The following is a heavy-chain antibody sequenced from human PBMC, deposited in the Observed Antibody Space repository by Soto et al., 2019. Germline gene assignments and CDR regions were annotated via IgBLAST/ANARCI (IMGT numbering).Heavy chain of an antibody. D-gene: IGHD2-15*01. CDR1: GGSFRGYY. J-gene: IGHJ4*02. CDR3: ARANIVVVVAATGYFDY. Sequence: PSETLSLTCAVYGGSFRGYYWSWVRQPPGKGLEWIGEINHSGSTNYNPSLKSRVTISVDTSKNQFSLKLSSVTAADTAVYYCARANIVVVVAATGYFDYWGQGTLVTVSS. V-gene: IGHV4-34*01. CDR2: INHSGST.